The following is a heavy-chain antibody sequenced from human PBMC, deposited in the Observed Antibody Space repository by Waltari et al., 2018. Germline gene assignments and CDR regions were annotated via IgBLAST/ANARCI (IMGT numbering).Heavy chain of an antibody. CDR3: AKVPTQWLGPIDY. D-gene: IGHD6-19*01. CDR1: GFTFSSYA. Sequence: EVQLLESGGGLVQPGGSLRLSCAASGFTFSSYAMSWVRQAPGKGLEWVSAIWGRCGRTYDADSVKGRFTISRDNSKNTLDLQMNSLRAEDTAVYYGAKVPTQWLGPIDYWGQGTLVTVSS. J-gene: IGHJ4*02. V-gene: IGHV3-23*01. CDR2: IWGRCGRT.